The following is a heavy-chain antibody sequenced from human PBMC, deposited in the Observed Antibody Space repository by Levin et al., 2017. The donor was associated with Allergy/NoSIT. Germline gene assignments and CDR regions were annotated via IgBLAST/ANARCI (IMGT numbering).Heavy chain of an antibody. CDR3: ARGEYCSSTSCYFSPYDYYYMDV. Sequence: GGSLRLSCAASGFTFSDYYMSWIRQAPGKGLEWVSYISSSSSYTNYADSVKGRFTISRDNAKNSLYLQMNSLRAEDTAVYYCARGEYCSSTSCYFSPYDYYYMDVWGKGTTVTVSS. CDR1: GFTFSDYY. D-gene: IGHD2-2*01. J-gene: IGHJ6*03. V-gene: IGHV3-11*06. CDR2: ISSSSSYT.